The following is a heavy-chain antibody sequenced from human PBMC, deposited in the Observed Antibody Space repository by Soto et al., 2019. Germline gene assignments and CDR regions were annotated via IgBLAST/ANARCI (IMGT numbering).Heavy chain of an antibody. D-gene: IGHD2-2*01. CDR1: GGTFSSYA. Sequence: QVQLVQSGAEVKKPGSSVKVSCKASGGTFSSYAISWVRQAPGQGLEWMGGIIPIFGTANYAQKFQGRVTITADECTSTAYMELSSLRSEDTAVYYCARFVVVQATIGGRDYYYGMDVWGQGTTVTVSS. V-gene: IGHV1-69*01. J-gene: IGHJ6*02. CDR3: ARFVVVQATIGGRDYYYGMDV. CDR2: IIPIFGTA.